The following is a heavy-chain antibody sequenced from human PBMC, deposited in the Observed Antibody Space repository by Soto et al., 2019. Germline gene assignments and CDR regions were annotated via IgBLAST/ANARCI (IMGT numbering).Heavy chain of an antibody. Sequence: GGSLRLSCAASGFTVSSSSMSWVRQAPGQGLEWVSYISSSGDNMYYADSVKGRFTISRDNAENSLFLQMNSLRDEDTAVYYCARDLRTTSRLFDSWGQGTLVAVSS. V-gene: IGHV3-48*02. J-gene: IGHJ4*02. CDR1: GFTVSSSS. D-gene: IGHD1-7*01. CDR2: ISSSGDNM. CDR3: ARDLRTTSRLFDS.